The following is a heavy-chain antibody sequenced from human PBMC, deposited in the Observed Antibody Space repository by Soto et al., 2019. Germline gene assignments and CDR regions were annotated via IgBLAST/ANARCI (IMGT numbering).Heavy chain of an antibody. V-gene: IGHV3-53*04. CDR1: GFTVSSNY. Sequence: GGSLRLSCAASGFTVSSNYMSWVRQAPGKGLEWVSVIYSGGSTYYADSVKGRFTISIHNSKNTLYLQMNSLRAEDTAVYYCAASAYSSSYYYYGMDVWGQGTTVTVSS. J-gene: IGHJ6*02. CDR3: AASAYSSSYYYYGMDV. CDR2: IYSGGST. D-gene: IGHD6-6*01.